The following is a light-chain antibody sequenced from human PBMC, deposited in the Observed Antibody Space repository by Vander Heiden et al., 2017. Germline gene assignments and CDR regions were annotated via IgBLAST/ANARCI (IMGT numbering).Light chain of an antibody. Sequence: DIQMTQSPSTLSASVGAGVTITCRASQSISNWLARYQRKPGKAPKLLIYDASSLETGVPSRFSGSGSGTEFTLTINSLQPDDFATYYCQQYSSYPITFGQGTRLEI. V-gene: IGKV1-5*01. CDR2: DAS. CDR1: QSISNW. J-gene: IGKJ5*01. CDR3: QQYSSYPIT.